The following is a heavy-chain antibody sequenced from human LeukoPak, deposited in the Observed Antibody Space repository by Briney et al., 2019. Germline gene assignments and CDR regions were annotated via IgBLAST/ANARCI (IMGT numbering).Heavy chain of an antibody. CDR3: ARGASVVAGNDNAFDI. D-gene: IGHD6-19*01. CDR2: ISTSSSYI. J-gene: IGHJ3*02. CDR1: GFSFSSYS. V-gene: IGHV3-21*01. Sequence: GGSLRLSCAASGFSFSSYSMNWVRQALGKGLEWVSSISTSSSYIYYADSVKGRFTISRDNAKKSLYLQMNSLRADDTAVYYCARGASVVAGNDNAFDIWGQGTMVTVSS.